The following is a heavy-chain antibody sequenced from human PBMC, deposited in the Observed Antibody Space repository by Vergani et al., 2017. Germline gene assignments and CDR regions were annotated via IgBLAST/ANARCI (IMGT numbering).Heavy chain of an antibody. V-gene: IGHV1-24*01. Sequence: QVQLVPSGAEVKKPGASVPVSCPVSGYTLTELSMPWVRPAPGKGLAWMGDLDTEDGETIYAQKCQGRVTMTEDTSTDTAYMELSSLRSEDTAVYYCATGLRIVVDFLGFDYWGQGTLVTVSS. J-gene: IGHJ4*02. CDR3: ATGLRIVVDFLGFDY. CDR2: LDTEDGET. D-gene: IGHD3-22*01. CDR1: GYTLTELS.